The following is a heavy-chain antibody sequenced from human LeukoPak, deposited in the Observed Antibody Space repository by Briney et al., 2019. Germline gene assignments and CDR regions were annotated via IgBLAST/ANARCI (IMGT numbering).Heavy chain of an antibody. CDR1: GYIFTAYH. V-gene: IGHV1-2*02. CDR3: ARQDRVSPTFPNHWFDP. Sequence: GASVNVSCKASGYIFTAYHMHWVRQAPGQGLEWMGWINPNSGGTHYAPKFQGRVTMTRDTSFTTAYMELTRLTSDDTAVYYCARQDRVSPTFPNHWFDPWGQGTLVTVSS. J-gene: IGHJ5*02. CDR2: INPNSGGT. D-gene: IGHD2-8*01.